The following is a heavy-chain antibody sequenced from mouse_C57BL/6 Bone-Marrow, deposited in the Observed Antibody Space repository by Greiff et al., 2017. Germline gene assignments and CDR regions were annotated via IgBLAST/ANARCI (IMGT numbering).Heavy chain of an antibody. CDR1: GYTFTSYW. CDR2: INPSSGYT. Sequence: QVQLQQSGAELAKPGASVKLSCKASGYTFTSYWMHWVKQRPGQGLEWIGYINPSSGYTKYNQKFKDKATLTADKSSSTAYMQLSSLTYEDSAVXYCARWNYGSSYPNWYFDVWGTGTTVTVSS. D-gene: IGHD1-1*01. CDR3: ARWNYGSSYPNWYFDV. J-gene: IGHJ1*03. V-gene: IGHV1-7*01.